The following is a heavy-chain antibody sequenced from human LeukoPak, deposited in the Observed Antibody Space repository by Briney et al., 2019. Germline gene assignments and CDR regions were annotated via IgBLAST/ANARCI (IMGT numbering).Heavy chain of an antibody. CDR2: INPSGGST. Sequence: ASVKVSCKASGYTFTSYYMHSVRQAPGQGLEWMGIINPSGGSTSSAQKFQGRVTMTRDTSTSTVYMELGSLISEDTAVYYCARDPTARAYYDILTGPRGGFDYWGQGTLVTVSS. CDR3: ARDPTARAYYDILTGPRGGFDY. J-gene: IGHJ4*02. V-gene: IGHV1-46*01. D-gene: IGHD3-9*01. CDR1: GYTFTSYY.